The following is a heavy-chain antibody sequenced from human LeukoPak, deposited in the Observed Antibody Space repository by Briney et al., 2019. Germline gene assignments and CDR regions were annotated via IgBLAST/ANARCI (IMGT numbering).Heavy chain of an antibody. CDR2: ISSHGYI. CDR3: ARETYSSVDY. J-gene: IGHJ4*02. Sequence: GGSLRLSCAASGFTFSTYSLNWVRQAPGKGLEWVSSISSHGYIYYADSLKGRFTISRDSAKSSLYLQMNSLRAEDTAVYYCARETYSSVDYWGQGTLVTVSS. V-gene: IGHV3-21*01. CDR1: GFTFSTYS. D-gene: IGHD6-19*01.